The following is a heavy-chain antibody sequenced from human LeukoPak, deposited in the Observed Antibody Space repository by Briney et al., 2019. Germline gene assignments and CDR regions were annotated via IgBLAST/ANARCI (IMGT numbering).Heavy chain of an antibody. Sequence: GGSLRLSCAASGFTFSSYAMSWVRQAPGKGLEWVSVISGGGGPTYYADSVKGRFTISRDNSKNTLYLQMNSLRAEDTAVYFCAKDPTYYSDTSGYYFDYWGQGTLATVSS. CDR3: AKDPTYYSDTSGYYFDY. D-gene: IGHD3-22*01. CDR1: GFTFSSYA. J-gene: IGHJ4*02. CDR2: ISGGGGPT. V-gene: IGHV3-23*01.